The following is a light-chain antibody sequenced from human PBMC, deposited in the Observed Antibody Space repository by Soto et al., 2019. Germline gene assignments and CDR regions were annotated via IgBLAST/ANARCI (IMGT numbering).Light chain of an antibody. Sequence: EVVFTQSPCTLSLSPGERATLFCRASQSVTSSFLAWYQQKAGQAPRLLIYGASTRATGIPARFSGSGSGTEFTLTISSLQSEDFAVYYCQQYDNWPTFGQGTKVDIK. V-gene: IGKV3-15*01. J-gene: IGKJ1*01. CDR1: QSVTSS. CDR2: GAS. CDR3: QQYDNWPT.